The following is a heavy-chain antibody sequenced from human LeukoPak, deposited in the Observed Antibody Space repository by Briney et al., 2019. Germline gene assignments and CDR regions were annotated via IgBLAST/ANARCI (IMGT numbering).Heavy chain of an antibody. CDR1: GGSFSGYY. J-gene: IGHJ4*02. Sequence: SETLSLTCAVYGGSFSGYYWSWIRQPPGKGLEWIGEINHSGSTNYNPSLKSRVTISVDTSKNQFSLKLSSVTAADTAVYYCARGRKKAAAALHYDYWGQGTLVTVSS. CDR2: INHSGST. CDR3: ARGRKKAAAALHYDY. D-gene: IGHD1-14*01. V-gene: IGHV4-34*01.